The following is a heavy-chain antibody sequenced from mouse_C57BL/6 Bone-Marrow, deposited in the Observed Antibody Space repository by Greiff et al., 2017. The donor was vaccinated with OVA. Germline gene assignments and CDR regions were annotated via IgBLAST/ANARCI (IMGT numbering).Heavy chain of an antibody. J-gene: IGHJ2*01. D-gene: IGHD1-1*01. Sequence: QVQLKQSGPELVRPGASVKISCKAPGYTFTSHWMQWVRQRPGQGLEWIGEIIPGSGSTFYNEKFKGKATLTVATSSSTAYMQLSSLPSEDSAVYFCERRTTVVGRDFDYWGQGTTLTVSS. CDR3: ERRTTVVGRDFDY. V-gene: IGHV1-56*01. CDR1: GYTFTSHW. CDR2: IIPGSGST.